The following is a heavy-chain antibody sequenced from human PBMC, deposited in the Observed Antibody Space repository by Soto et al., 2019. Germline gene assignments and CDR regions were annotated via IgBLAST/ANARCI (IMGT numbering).Heavy chain of an antibody. V-gene: IGHV1-69*01. J-gene: IGHJ4*02. CDR1: GDTFSSYA. D-gene: IGHD3-22*01. CDR3: AIRYYYDSSGYPPRFDY. Sequence: PLKGACKGAGDTFSSYAISWLRQTPGQGLEWMGGIIPIFGTANYAQKFQGRVTITADESTSTAYMELSSLRSEDTAVYYCAIRYYYDSSGYPPRFDYWGQGTLVTVSS. CDR2: IIPIFGTA.